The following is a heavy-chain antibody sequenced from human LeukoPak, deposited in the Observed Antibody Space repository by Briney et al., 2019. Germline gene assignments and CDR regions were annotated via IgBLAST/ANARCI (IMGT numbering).Heavy chain of an antibody. V-gene: IGHV4-59*01. CDR2: IYYSGST. CDR1: GGSISSYY. D-gene: IGHD3-3*01. CDR3: ARVYYDFWSGWTFDY. J-gene: IGHJ4*02. Sequence: PETLSLTCTVSGGSISSYYWSWLRQPPGKGLEWLGYIYYSGSTNYNPSLKSRVTISVDTSKNQFSLKLSSVTAADTAVYYCARVYYDFWSGWTFDYWGQGTLVTVSS.